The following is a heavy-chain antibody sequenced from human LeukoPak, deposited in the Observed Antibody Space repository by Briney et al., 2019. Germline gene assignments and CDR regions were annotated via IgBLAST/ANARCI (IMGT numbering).Heavy chain of an antibody. D-gene: IGHD3-16*02. CDR1: GGSISSYY. V-gene: IGHV4-59*08. CDR2: IYYSGST. Sequence: SETLSLTCTVSGGSISSYYWSWIRQPPGKGLEWIGYIYYSGSTNYNPSLKSRVTISVDTSKNQFSLKLSSVTAADTAVYYCARHQPRDYDYIWVSYRLGSGAFDYWGQGTLVTVSS. CDR3: ARHQPRDYDYIWVSYRLGSGAFDY. J-gene: IGHJ4*02.